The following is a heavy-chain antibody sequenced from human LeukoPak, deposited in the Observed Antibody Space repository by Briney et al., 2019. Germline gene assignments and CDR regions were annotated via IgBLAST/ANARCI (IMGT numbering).Heavy chain of an antibody. CDR3: AKGYTTNWDHYSDY. D-gene: IGHD6-13*01. V-gene: IGHV3-7*01. J-gene: IGHJ4*02. CDR2: IKQDGSEN. Sequence: VGSLRLSCAASGFTFSNYWMNWVRQAPGKGLEWVANIKQDGSENYYVDSVKGRFTISRDNAKNSLFLQMNSLRAEDTAIYYCAKGYTTNWDHYSDYCGQGSLVTVSS. CDR1: GFTFSNYW.